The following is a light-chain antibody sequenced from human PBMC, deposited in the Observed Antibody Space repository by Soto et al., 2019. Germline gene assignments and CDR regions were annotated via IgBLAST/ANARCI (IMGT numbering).Light chain of an antibody. Sequence: EIVLTQSPATLSSSPGERATLSCRASQSIDTYLAWYQQKPGQAPRLLIYDASDRATGIPARFSGSGSGTAFTLTISGLEPEDFALYYCQQHINWPLTFGGGTKV. CDR3: QQHINWPLT. CDR2: DAS. J-gene: IGKJ4*01. CDR1: QSIDTY. V-gene: IGKV3-11*01.